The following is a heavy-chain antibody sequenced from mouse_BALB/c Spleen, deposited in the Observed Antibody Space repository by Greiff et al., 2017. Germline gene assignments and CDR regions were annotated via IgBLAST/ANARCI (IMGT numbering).Heavy chain of an antibody. V-gene: IGHV1S81*02. CDR1: GYTFTSYY. D-gene: IGHD2-10*02. J-gene: IGHJ4*01. CDR2: INPSNGGT. Sequence: QVQLQQPGAELVKPGASVKLSCKASGYTFTSYYMYWVKQRPGQGLEWIGGINPSNGGTNFNEKFKSKATLTVDKSSSTAYMQLSSLTSEDSAVYYCTRSGEYGNDYAMDYWGQGTSVTVSS. CDR3: TRSGEYGNDYAMDY.